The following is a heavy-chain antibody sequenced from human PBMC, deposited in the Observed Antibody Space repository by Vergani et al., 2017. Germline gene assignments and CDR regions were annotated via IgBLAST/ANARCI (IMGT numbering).Heavy chain of an antibody. CDR1: GGTFSSYA. CDR3: ARDRFPIAVAGAVQH. Sequence: QVQLVQSGAEVKKPGSSVKVSCKASGGTFSSYAISWVRQAPGQGLEWMGGIIPIFGTANYAQKFQGRVTITADESTSTAYMELSSLRYEDTAVYYCARDRFPIAVAGAVQHWGQGTLVTVSS. D-gene: IGHD6-19*01. J-gene: IGHJ1*01. V-gene: IGHV1-69*01. CDR2: IIPIFGTA.